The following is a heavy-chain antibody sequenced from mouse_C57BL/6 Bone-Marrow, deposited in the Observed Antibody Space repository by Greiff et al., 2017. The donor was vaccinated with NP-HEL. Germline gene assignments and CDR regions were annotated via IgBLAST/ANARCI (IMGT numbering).Heavy chain of an antibody. CDR3: ARTRITKVVATPTFDY. V-gene: IGHV1-78*01. CDR1: GYTFTDHT. CDR2: IYPRDGST. Sequence: QVQLQQSDAELVKPGASVKISCKVSGYTFTDHTIHWMKQRPDQGLEWIGSIYPRDGSTKYNEKFKGKATLTADKSSSTAYMQLNSLTSEDSAVYFCARTRITKVVATPTFDYWGQGTTLTVSS. J-gene: IGHJ2*01. D-gene: IGHD1-1*01.